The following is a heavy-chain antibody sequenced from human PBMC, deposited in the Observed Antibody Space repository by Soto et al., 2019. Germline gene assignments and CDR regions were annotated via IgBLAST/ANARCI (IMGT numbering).Heavy chain of an antibody. CDR2: IYYNDDR. Sequence: SGPTLVNPTQTLTLTCTFSGFSFTTAGVAVGWIRQTPGGALEWLTLIYYNDDRRFSPSLKTRLTITGDTSKNQVVLSLTNVDPGDTPTYFCAHSDGGYEIIYFDFWGQGIPVTVSS. D-gene: IGHD5-12*01. V-gene: IGHV2-5*01. CDR1: GFSFTTAGVA. CDR3: AHSDGGYEIIYFDF. J-gene: IGHJ4*02.